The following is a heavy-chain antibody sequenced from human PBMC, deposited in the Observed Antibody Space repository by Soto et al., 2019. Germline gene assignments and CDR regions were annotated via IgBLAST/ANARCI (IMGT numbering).Heavy chain of an antibody. D-gene: IGHD1-26*01. V-gene: IGHV4-39*01. J-gene: IGHJ4*02. CDR2: IYYSGST. CDR1: GGSISSSSYY. CDR3: ARHRYSGSYYLFDY. Sequence: QLQLQESGPGLVKPSETLSLTCTVSGGSISSSSYYWGWIRQPPGKGLEWIGSIYYSGSTYYNPSLKSRVTISVDTSKNQFSLKLSSVTAADTTVYYCARHRYSGSYYLFDYWGQGTLVTVSS.